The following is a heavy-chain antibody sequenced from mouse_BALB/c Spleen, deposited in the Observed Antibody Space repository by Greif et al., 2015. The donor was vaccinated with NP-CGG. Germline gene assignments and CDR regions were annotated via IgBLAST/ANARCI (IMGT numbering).Heavy chain of an antibody. Sequence: VQLQQPGAELVKPGASVKLSCTASGFNINDTYMHWVKQRPEQGLEWIGRIDPANGNTKYDPKFQGKATITADTSSNTAYLQLSSLTSEDTAVYYCAREGRYDGYYGGFAYWGQGTLVTVSA. D-gene: IGHD2-3*01. CDR1: GFNINDTY. V-gene: IGHV14-3*02. CDR3: AREGRYDGYYGGFAY. CDR2: IDPANGNT. J-gene: IGHJ3*01.